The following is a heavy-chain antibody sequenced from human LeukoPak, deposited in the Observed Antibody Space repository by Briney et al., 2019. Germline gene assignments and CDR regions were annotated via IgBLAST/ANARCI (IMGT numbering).Heavy chain of an antibody. CDR3: ARDLRYCSSTSCYQGDGFDP. D-gene: IGHD2-2*01. V-gene: IGHV1-69*04. CDR1: GGNFSSYA. Sequence: SVKVSCKASGGNFSSYAISWVRQAPGQGLEWMGRIIPIYGIANYAQKFQGRVTITADKSTSTAYMELSSPRSEDTAVYYCARDLRYCSSTSCYQGDGFDPWGQGTLVTVSS. CDR2: IIPIYGIA. J-gene: IGHJ5*02.